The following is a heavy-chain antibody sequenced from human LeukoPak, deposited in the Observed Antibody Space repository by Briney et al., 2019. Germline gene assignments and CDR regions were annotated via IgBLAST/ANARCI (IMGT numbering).Heavy chain of an antibody. D-gene: IGHD6-13*01. CDR3: ARGPYSSNWYVDY. V-gene: IGHV3-53*01. CDR2: LYSGGST. J-gene: IGHJ4*02. CDR1: GFTVSRNY. Sequence: GGSLRLSCAASGFTVSRNYMSWVRQAPGKGLEWVSILYSGGSTYYADSVKGRFTISRDSAKNSLYLQMNSLRAEDTAVYYCARGPYSSNWYVDYWGQGTLVTVAS.